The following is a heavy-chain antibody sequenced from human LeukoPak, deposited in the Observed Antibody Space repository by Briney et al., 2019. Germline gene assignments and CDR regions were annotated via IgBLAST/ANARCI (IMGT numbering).Heavy chain of an antibody. V-gene: IGHV3-21*01. CDR3: ARDVYYYDSSGYYGAFDI. J-gene: IGHJ3*02. CDR2: ISSSSSYI. CDR1: GFTFSSYS. Sequence: PGGSLRLSCAASGFTFSSYSMNWVRQAPGKGLEWVSSISSSSSYIYYADSVKGRFTISRDNAKNSLYLQMNSLRAEDTAVYYCARDVYYYDSSGYYGAFDIWGQGTMVTVSS. D-gene: IGHD3-22*01.